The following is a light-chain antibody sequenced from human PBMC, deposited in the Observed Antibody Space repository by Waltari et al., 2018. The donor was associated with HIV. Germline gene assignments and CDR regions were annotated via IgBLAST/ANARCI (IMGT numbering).Light chain of an antibody. V-gene: IGKV3-11*01. J-gene: IGKJ5*01. CDR1: QSVSAY. CDR2: GAS. CDR3: QHRSNWPIT. Sequence: EIVLTQSPATLSLSPAARATPSCRASQSVSAYLAWYQQKPGQAPRLLIYGASSRATGIPARFSGSGSGTDFTLTISSLEPGDFAVYYCQHRSNWPITFGQGTRLEIK.